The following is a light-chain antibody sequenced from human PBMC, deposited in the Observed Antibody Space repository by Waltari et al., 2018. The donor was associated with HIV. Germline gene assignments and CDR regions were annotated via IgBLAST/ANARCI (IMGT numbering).Light chain of an antibody. V-gene: IGKV1-8*01. J-gene: IGKJ1*01. Sequence: AIRMTQSPSSFSASTGDRVTITCRASQSISSSLAWYQQKPRKAPKLLIYAASTVQSGVPSRFSGSGSGTYFTLTISCLQSEDFATYYCQQYYSYSWTFGQGTKVEIK. CDR2: AAS. CDR3: QQYYSYSWT. CDR1: QSISSS.